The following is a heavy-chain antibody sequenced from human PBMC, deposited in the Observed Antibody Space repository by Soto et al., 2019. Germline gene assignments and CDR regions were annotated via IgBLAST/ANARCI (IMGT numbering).Heavy chain of an antibody. V-gene: IGHV4-30-4*01. D-gene: IGHD2-15*01. J-gene: IGHJ5*02. Sequence: NPSETLSLTCTVSGASFSSDDYYWSWIRQPPGKGLEWIGFIYYSGTYFNPSLKSRATMSVDTSRNQFSLKLSSVTAADTAVYYCARDLGYCAAGSCYAKWGSWGQGTLVTVSS. CDR2: IYYSGT. CDR1: GASFSSDDYY. CDR3: ARDLGYCAAGSCYAKWGS.